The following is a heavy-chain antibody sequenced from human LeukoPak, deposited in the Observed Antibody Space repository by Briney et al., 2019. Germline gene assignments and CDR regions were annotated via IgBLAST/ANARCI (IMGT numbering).Heavy chain of an antibody. Sequence: GGSLRLSCAASGFTFSSYAMSWVRQAPGKGLEWVSAISGSGGSTYYADSVKGRFTISRDNSKNTPYLQMNSLRAEDTAVYYCAKDPLRGYYGGNSGYWGQGTLVTVSS. CDR3: AKDPLRGYYGGNSGY. CDR1: GFTFSSYA. J-gene: IGHJ4*02. D-gene: IGHD4-23*01. V-gene: IGHV3-23*01. CDR2: ISGSGGST.